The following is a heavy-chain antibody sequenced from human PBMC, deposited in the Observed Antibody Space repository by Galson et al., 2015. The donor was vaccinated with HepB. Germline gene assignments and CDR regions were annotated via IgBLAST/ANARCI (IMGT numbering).Heavy chain of an antibody. J-gene: IGHJ4*02. CDR3: ARVKVGDCNNGVCLEGHFFDN. D-gene: IGHD2-8*01. Sequence: SLRLSCAASGFVFSDYYMSWIRQAPGKGLEWISYISAGGFYANYPDSLKGRLTVSRDNAMNSLYLHVKSLTGADTAVYYCARVKVGDCNNGVCLEGHFFDNWGRGTLVTVSS. V-gene: IGHV3-11*06. CDR1: GFVFSDYY. CDR2: ISAGGFYA.